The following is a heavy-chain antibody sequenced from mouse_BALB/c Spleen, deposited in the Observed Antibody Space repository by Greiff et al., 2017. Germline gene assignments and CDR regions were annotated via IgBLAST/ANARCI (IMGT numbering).Heavy chain of an antibody. CDR1: GFTFSSYA. Sequence: EVNVVESGGGLVKPGGSLKLSCAASGFTFSSYAMSWVRQTPEKRLEWVASISSGGSTYYPDSVKGRFTISRDNARNILYLQMSSLRSEDTAMYYCYGNYVGYWGQGTSVTVSS. V-gene: IGHV5-6-5*01. CDR2: ISSGGST. D-gene: IGHD2-1*01. J-gene: IGHJ4*01. CDR3: YGNYVGY.